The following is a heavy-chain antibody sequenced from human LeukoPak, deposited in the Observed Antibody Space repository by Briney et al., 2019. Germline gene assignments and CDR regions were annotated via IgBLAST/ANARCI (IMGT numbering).Heavy chain of an antibody. CDR2: IYYSGST. J-gene: IGHJ5*02. V-gene: IGHV4-59*08. CDR1: GGSISSYY. CDR3: ARHVVLWFGELYWFDP. D-gene: IGHD3-10*01. Sequence: SETLSLTCTVSGGSISSYYWSWFRQPPGKGLEWIGYIYYSGSTNYNPSLKSRVTISVDTSKNQFSLKLSSVTAADTAVYYCARHVVLWFGELYWFDPWGQGTLVTVSS.